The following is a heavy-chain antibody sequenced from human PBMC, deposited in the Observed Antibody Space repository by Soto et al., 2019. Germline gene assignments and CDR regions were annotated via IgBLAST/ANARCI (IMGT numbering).Heavy chain of an antibody. J-gene: IGHJ5*02. V-gene: IGHV3-23*01. Sequence: GESLKISCAASGFTFSSYAMSWVRQAPGKGLEWVSAISGSGGSTYYADSVKGRFTISRDNSKNTLYLQMNSLRAEDTAVYYCAKTSHYDFWSGYLVDPWGQGTLVTVSS. CDR1: GFTFSSYA. CDR2: ISGSGGST. D-gene: IGHD3-3*01. CDR3: AKTSHYDFWSGYLVDP.